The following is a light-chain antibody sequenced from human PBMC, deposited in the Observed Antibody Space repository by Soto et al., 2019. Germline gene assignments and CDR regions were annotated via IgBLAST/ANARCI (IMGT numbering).Light chain of an antibody. J-gene: IGLJ3*02. CDR3: ASWDDSLNGWA. Sequence: QSALTQPASLSGSPGQSITISCTGTSSDIGAYDYVSWFQQHPGKAPKLMISEVNNRPSGVSNRFSGSKSGNTAYLTISGLQVEDEAEYFCASWDDSLNGWAFGGGTKLTVL. CDR2: EVN. CDR1: SSDIGAYDY. V-gene: IGLV2-14*01.